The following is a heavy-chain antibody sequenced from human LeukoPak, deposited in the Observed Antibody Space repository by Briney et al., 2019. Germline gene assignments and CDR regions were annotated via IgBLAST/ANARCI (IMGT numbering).Heavy chain of an antibody. D-gene: IGHD3-22*01. Sequence: GESLKISCKGSGYSFTSYWIGWVRQMPGKGLEWMGIIWPGDSDARYNPSLQGQVTISVNKSITTAYLQWSSLKASDTAIYYCVRRKFDSSGYRLDYWGQGTLVTVSS. J-gene: IGHJ4*02. CDR3: VRRKFDSSGYRLDY. V-gene: IGHV5-51*01. CDR2: IWPGDSDA. CDR1: GYSFTSYW.